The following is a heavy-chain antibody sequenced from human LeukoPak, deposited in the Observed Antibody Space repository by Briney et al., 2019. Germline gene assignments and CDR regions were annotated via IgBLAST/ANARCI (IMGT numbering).Heavy chain of an antibody. CDR3: ARGTAMGSFDY. J-gene: IGHJ4*02. V-gene: IGHV3-48*04. Sequence: GGSLRLSCGASGFIFSSYSMNWVRQAPGKGLEWISYIRSSSSTIYYADSVKGRFTISRDNAKNSLYLQMNSLRAEDTAVYYCARGTAMGSFDYWGQGTLVTVSS. CDR2: IRSSSSTI. CDR1: GFIFSSYS. D-gene: IGHD5-18*01.